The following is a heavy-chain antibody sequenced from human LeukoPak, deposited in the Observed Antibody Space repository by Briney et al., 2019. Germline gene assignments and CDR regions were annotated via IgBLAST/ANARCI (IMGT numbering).Heavy chain of an antibody. J-gene: IGHJ6*03. CDR3: ARMVRGVNPRLNYMDV. D-gene: IGHD3-10*01. CDR1: GYSFTSYW. CDR2: IYPGDSDT. V-gene: IGHV5-51*01. Sequence: GESLKISCKGSGYSFTSYWIGWVRQMPGKGLEWMGIIYPGDSDTRYSPSFQGQVTISADKSISTAYLQWSSLKASDTAMYSCARMVRGVNPRLNYMDVWGKGTTVTVSS.